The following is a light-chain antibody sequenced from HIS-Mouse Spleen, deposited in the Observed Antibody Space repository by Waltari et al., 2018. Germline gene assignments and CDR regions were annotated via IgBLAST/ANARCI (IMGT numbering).Light chain of an antibody. CDR2: EGS. CDR1: SSDVGSYNL. CDR3: CSYAGSSTSYV. V-gene: IGLV2-23*01. Sequence: QSALTQPASVSGSPGQSITISCTGTSSDVGSYNLVSWYQQHPGKAPKLMIYEGSKRPSSVSNRFSGSKSGNTASLTISGLQAEDEADYYCCSYAGSSTSYVFGTGTKVTVL. J-gene: IGLJ1*01.